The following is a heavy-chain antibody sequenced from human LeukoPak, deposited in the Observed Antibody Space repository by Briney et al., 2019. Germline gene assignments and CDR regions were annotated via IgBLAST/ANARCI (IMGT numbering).Heavy chain of an antibody. CDR2: IKSKTDGGTT. V-gene: IGHV3-15*01. CDR3: TTYGSGDAFDI. J-gene: IGHJ3*02. D-gene: IGHD6-19*01. CDR1: GFTFSNTW. Sequence: GGSLRLSCAASGFTFSNTWMSWVRQAPGKGLEWVGRIKSKTDGGTTDYAAPVKGRFTISRDGSKNTLYLQMNSLKTEDTAVYYCTTYGSGDAFDIWGQGTVVTVSS.